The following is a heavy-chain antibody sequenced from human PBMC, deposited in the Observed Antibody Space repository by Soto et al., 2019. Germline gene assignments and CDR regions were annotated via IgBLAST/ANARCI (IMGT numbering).Heavy chain of an antibody. J-gene: IGHJ6*02. CDR3: ARGLPIIVLVPTYGMDV. V-gene: IGHV1-69*12. D-gene: IGHD2-2*01. CDR1: GGTFSSYA. Sequence: QVQLVQSGAEVKKPGSSVKVSCEASGGTFSSYAISWVRQAPGQGLEWMGGIIPIFGTANYAQKFQGRVTITADESTSTAYMELSSLRSEDTAVYYCARGLPIIVLVPTYGMDVWGQGTTVTVSS. CDR2: IIPIFGTA.